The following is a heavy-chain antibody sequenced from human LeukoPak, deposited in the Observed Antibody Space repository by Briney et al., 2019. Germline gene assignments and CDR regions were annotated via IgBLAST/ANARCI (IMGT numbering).Heavy chain of an antibody. CDR2: IKTDGSIT. Sequence: GGSLRLSCAASGFSFSVYWMHWVRQAPGKGPVWVSRIKTDGSITDYADSVKGRFTISRDNAKNALYLQMNSLRAEDTAVYYCVIMYNTACTGCWGQGTLVTVSS. CDR3: VIMYNTACTGC. D-gene: IGHD5-18*01. J-gene: IGHJ4*02. V-gene: IGHV3-74*01. CDR1: GFSFSVYW.